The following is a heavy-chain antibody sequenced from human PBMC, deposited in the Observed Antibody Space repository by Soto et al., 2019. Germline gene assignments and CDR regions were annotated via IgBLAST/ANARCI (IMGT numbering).Heavy chain of an antibody. J-gene: IGHJ4*02. Sequence: QVQLQESGPGLVEASQTLSLTCTVSGGSITTGGYFWSWIRQHPGKGLEWIGYIYYSGTTHYNPSLKSRVTISVDTSKNQFSLKLSSVTAADTAVYYCARVVSGSYFDYWGQGTLVSVSS. V-gene: IGHV4-31*03. CDR2: IYYSGTT. CDR3: ARVVSGSYFDY. D-gene: IGHD1-26*01. CDR1: GGSITTGGYF.